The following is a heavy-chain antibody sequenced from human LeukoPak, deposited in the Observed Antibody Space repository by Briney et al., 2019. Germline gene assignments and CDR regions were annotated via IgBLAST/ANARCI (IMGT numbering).Heavy chain of an antibody. D-gene: IGHD3-9*01. V-gene: IGHV4-34*01. Sequence: PSETLSLTCAVYGGSFSGYYWSWIRQPPGKGLEWIGEINHSGSTNYNPSLKSRVTISVDTSKNQFSLKLSSVTAADTAVYYCARGGIRYFDWLGRFDPWGQGTLVTVSS. J-gene: IGHJ5*02. CDR3: ARGGIRYFDWLGRFDP. CDR2: INHSGST. CDR1: GGSFSGYY.